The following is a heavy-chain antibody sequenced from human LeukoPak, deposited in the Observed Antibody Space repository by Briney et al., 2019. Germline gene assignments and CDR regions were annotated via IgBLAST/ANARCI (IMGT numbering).Heavy chain of an antibody. CDR2: ISGSGGST. D-gene: IGHD6-19*01. CDR1: RFTFSSYA. CDR3: AKDRNGRAVAAPIPVDY. V-gene: IGHV3-23*01. Sequence: GGSLRLSCAVSRFTFSSYAMSRVRQSPGKGRKWFCAISGSGGSTYSADSVKCRFTISRDNSQLTLYLQMNSPRAEDTAVYYCAKDRNGRAVAAPIPVDYWGQGTLVTVSS. J-gene: IGHJ4*02.